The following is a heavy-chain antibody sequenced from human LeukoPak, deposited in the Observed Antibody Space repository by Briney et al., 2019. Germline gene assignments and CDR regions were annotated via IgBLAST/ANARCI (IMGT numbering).Heavy chain of an antibody. V-gene: IGHV3-30*02. CDR1: GFTFSSYG. CDR3: AKDGGSHRQYFQH. CDR2: IRYDGSNK. J-gene: IGHJ1*01. D-gene: IGHD1-26*01. Sequence: PGGSLRLSCAASGFTFSSYGMHWVRQAPGKGLEWVAFIRYDGSNKYYADSVKGRFTISRDNSKNTLYLQMNSLRTEDTAVYYCAKDGGSHRQYFQHWGQGTLVTVSS.